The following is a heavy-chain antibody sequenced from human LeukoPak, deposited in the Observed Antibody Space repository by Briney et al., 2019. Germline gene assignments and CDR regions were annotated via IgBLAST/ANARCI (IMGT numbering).Heavy chain of an antibody. D-gene: IGHD2-21*02. Sequence: DFEFVFCRNSINRGRHPIGKKKDWVSSISSSSSYIYYADSVKGRFTISRDNAKNSLYLQMNSLRAEDTAVYYCARGDGLDYWGQGTLVTVSS. CDR1: EFVFCRNS. J-gene: IGHJ4*02. V-gene: IGHV3-21*01. CDR2: ISSSSSYI. CDR3: ARGDGLDY.